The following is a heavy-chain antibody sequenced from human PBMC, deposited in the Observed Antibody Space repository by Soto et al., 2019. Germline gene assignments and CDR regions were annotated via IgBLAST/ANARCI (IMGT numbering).Heavy chain of an antibody. D-gene: IGHD6-19*01. Sequence: ASVKVSCKVSGYTLTELSMHWVRQAPGKGLEWMGGFDPEDGETIYAQKFQGRVTMTEDTSTDTAYMELSSLRSEDTAVYYCATLGXSSGWCEEGNWFDPWGQGTLVTVSS. CDR1: GYTLTELS. V-gene: IGHV1-24*01. J-gene: IGHJ5*02. CDR3: ATLGXSSGWCEEGNWFDP. CDR2: FDPEDGET.